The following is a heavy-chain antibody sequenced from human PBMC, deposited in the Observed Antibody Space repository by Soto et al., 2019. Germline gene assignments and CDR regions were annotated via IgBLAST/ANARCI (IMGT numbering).Heavy chain of an antibody. D-gene: IGHD1-1*01. V-gene: IGHV4-38-2*02. Sequence: PSETLSLTCRVSGFAISRGYYWSLVRQPPGKGLEWIGSIYPSVSSYHNPSLATRLRLSIDTSKNQFTLNLTSVTAADTALYFCAREKVGTTFFDNWGQGIQVTV. J-gene: IGHJ4*02. CDR2: IYPSVSS. CDR1: GFAISRGYY. CDR3: AREKVGTTFFDN.